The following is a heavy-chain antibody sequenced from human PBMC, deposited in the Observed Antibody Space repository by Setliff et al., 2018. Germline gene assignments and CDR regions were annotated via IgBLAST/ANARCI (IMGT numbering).Heavy chain of an antibody. D-gene: IGHD3-22*01. Sequence: ASVKVSCKASGYTFTSYGISWVRQAPGQGLEWMGWISAYNGNTNYAQKLQGRVTMTTDTSTSTAYMELRSLRSDDPAVYYCARCRDYYDSSGYYPGAFDIWGQGTMVTVSS. CDR2: ISAYNGNT. V-gene: IGHV1-18*01. CDR1: GYTFTSYG. CDR3: ARCRDYYDSSGYYPGAFDI. J-gene: IGHJ3*02.